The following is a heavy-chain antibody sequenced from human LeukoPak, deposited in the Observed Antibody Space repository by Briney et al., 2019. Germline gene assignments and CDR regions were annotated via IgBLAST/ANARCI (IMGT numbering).Heavy chain of an antibody. CDR1: EFSFETYW. D-gene: IGHD5-24*01. V-gene: IGHV3-7*01. Sequence: GGSLRLSCVALEFSFETYWMSWVRQAPGKGPEWVANINEDGSEKHYVGSVRGRFTISRDNADNSLHLQMNSLRPEDMAVYYCARGETIDVWGKGTTGTVSS. CDR2: INEDGSEK. CDR3: ARGETIDV. J-gene: IGHJ6*03.